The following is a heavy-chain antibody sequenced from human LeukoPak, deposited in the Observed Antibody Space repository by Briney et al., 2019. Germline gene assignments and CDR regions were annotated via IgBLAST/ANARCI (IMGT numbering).Heavy chain of an antibody. D-gene: IGHD6-13*01. CDR3: ARGCVAATGLDCAEFDH. J-gene: IGHJ4*02. CDR1: GDSVSSNSAA. Sequence: SQTLSLTCAISGDSVSSNSAAWNWIRQSPSRGLEWLGRTYYRSKWYSDFAPSVRNRITINPDTSRNQFSLTMSSVTVADTAVYYCARGCVAATGLDCAEFDHWGQGALVTVSS. CDR2: TYYRSKWYS. V-gene: IGHV6-1*01.